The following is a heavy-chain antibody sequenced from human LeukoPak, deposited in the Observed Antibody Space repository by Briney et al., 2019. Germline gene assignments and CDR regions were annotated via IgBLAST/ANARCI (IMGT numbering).Heavy chain of an antibody. CDR2: IHTDGSST. Sequence: GGTLRLSCVASGLTFSSYWMHWVRHVPGKGLLWVSRIHTDGSSTTYADSAKGRFPISRDNTKNTLYLQMSSLRAEDTAVYYCGTHDYGDYSSRYWGQGTLVTVSS. V-gene: IGHV3-74*01. J-gene: IGHJ4*02. CDR3: GTHDYGDYSSRY. D-gene: IGHD4-17*01. CDR1: GLTFSSYW.